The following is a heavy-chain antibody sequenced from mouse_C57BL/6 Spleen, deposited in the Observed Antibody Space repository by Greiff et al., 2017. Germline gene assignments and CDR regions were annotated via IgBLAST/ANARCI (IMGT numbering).Heavy chain of an antibody. CDR3: ARDYDGYPHWYFDV. CDR2: ISDGGSYT. CDR1: GFTFSSYA. Sequence: EVQGVDSGGGLVKPGGSLTLSCAASGFTFSSYAMSWVRQTPEKRLEWVATISDGGSYTYYPDNVKGRFTISRDNAKNNLYLQMRHLKSEDTAMYYCARDYDGYPHWYFDVWGTGTTVTVSS. V-gene: IGHV5-4*01. J-gene: IGHJ1*03. D-gene: IGHD2-3*01.